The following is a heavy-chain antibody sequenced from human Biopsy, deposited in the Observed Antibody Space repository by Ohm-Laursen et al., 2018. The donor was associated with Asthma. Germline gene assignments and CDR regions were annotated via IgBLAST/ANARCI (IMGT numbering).Heavy chain of an antibody. V-gene: IGHV4-39*01. Sequence: TLSLTCIVSGGSISSSNYYWGWIRQPPGKGLEWIGNIYYGGSTYYSPSLKSRITISVDTSKKQFSLKLSSVTAADTAVYYCARLRIRPYYFDYWGRGTLVTVSS. CDR3: ARLRIRPYYFDY. CDR1: GGSISSSNYY. CDR2: IYYGGST. D-gene: IGHD2-15*01. J-gene: IGHJ4*02.